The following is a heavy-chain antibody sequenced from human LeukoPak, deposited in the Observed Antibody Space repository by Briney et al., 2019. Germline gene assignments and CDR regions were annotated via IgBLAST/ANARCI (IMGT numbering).Heavy chain of an antibody. J-gene: IGHJ6*02. CDR1: GGSISSYY. Sequence: SETLSLTCTVSGGSISSYYWSWIRQPPGKGLEWIGYIYYSGSTNYNPSLKSRVTISVDTSKNQFSLKLSSVTAADTAVYYCARVHYYDSNGYYYGPARYGMDVWGQGTTVTVSS. CDR3: ARVHYYDSNGYYYGPARYGMDV. V-gene: IGHV4-59*08. CDR2: IYYSGST. D-gene: IGHD3-22*01.